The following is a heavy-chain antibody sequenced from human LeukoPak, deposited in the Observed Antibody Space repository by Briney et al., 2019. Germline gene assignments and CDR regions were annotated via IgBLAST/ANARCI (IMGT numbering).Heavy chain of an antibody. CDR1: GGSISSYY. J-gene: IGHJ4*02. Sequence: PSETLSLTCTVSGGSISSYYWSWIRQPPGKGLEWIGYIYYSGSTNYNPSLKSRVTISVDTSKNQFSLKLSSVTAADTAVYYCAVGDSSGFGGFDYWGRGTLATVSS. CDR2: IYYSGST. CDR3: AVGDSSGFGGFDY. V-gene: IGHV4-59*08. D-gene: IGHD3-22*01.